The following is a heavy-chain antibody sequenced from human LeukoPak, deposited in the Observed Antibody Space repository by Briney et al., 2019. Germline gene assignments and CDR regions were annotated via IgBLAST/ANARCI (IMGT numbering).Heavy chain of an antibody. Sequence: GGSLRLSCAASGFTFSSYAMHWVRQAPGKGLEGVAVISYDGSNKYYADSVKGRFTISRDNSKNTLYLQMNSLRAEDTAVYYGARAEGAAASGITFDYWGQGTLVTVSS. CDR1: GFTFSSYA. CDR2: ISYDGSNK. CDR3: ARAEGAAASGITFDY. D-gene: IGHD6-13*01. V-gene: IGHV3-30*04. J-gene: IGHJ4*02.